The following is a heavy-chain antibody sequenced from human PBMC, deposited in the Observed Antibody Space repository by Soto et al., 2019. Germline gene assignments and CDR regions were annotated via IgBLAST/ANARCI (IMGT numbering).Heavy chain of an antibody. CDR2: IGYDGRNE. CDR3: ARDLRKQRYLDY. Sequence: GGSLRLSCAASGFTLNTQGMHWVRQAPGKGLEWVAHIGYDGRNEDYAYSVEGRFTISRDNSKNTLYLQMNSLRAEDTAVYYCARDLRKQRYLDYWGQGTPVTVSS. CDR1: GFTLNTQG. D-gene: IGHD6-25*01. J-gene: IGHJ4*02. V-gene: IGHV3-33*01.